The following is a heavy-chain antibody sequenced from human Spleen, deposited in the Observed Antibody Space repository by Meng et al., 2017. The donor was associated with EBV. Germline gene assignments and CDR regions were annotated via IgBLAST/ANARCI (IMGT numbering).Heavy chain of an antibody. CDR3: GRGIRNQLFSDY. V-gene: IGHV1-8*02. J-gene: IGHJ4*02. D-gene: IGHD2-15*01. CDR2: MNPNSGNT. Sequence: QGQLVQSGAEVKEPGASMKVSCKTSGYIFTTYNIHWVRQAPGQRPEWMGWMNPNSGNTGFARKFRGRVTVTKDSSISTAYMELSSLTSDDTAVYFCGRGIRNQLFSDYWGQGTLVTVSS. CDR1: GYIFTTYN.